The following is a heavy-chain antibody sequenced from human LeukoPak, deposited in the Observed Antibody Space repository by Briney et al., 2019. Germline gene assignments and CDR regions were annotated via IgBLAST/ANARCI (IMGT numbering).Heavy chain of an antibody. J-gene: IGHJ4*02. V-gene: IGHV1-69*13. CDR3: ARDGGYPGSQH. Sequence: SVKVSCKACGGTFSSYAISWVRQAPGQGLELMGGIIPIFGTANYAQKFQGRVTITADESTGTAYMELSSLRSEDTAVYYCARDGGYPGSQHWGQGTLVTVSS. CDR1: GGTFSSYA. D-gene: IGHD5-12*01. CDR2: IIPIFGTA.